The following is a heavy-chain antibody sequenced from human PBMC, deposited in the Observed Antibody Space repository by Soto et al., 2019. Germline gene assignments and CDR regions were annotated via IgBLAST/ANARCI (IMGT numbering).Heavy chain of an antibody. J-gene: IGHJ4*02. CDR1: GYTFTSYG. CDR2: ISAYNGNT. Sequence: ASVKVSCKASGYTFTSYGISWVRQAPGQGLEWMGWISAYNGNTNYAQKLQGRVTMTTDTSTSTAYMELRSLRSDDTAVYYCARSYYDSSGYYGGGDYWGQGTLVTVSS. CDR3: ARSYYDSSGYYGGGDY. D-gene: IGHD3-22*01. V-gene: IGHV1-18*01.